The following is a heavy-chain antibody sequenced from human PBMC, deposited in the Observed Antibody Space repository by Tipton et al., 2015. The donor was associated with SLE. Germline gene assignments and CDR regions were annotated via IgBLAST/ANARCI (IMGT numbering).Heavy chain of an antibody. CDR1: GGSISSSSYY. D-gene: IGHD2-2*01. CDR3: ARALRYQLLPRAYFDY. V-gene: IGHV4-39*07. CDR2: IYYSGST. Sequence: LRLSCTVSGGSISSSSYYWGWIRQPPGKGLEWIGSIYYSGSTYYNPSLKSRVTISVDTSKNQFSLKLSSVTAADTAVYYCARALRYQLLPRAYFDYWGQGTLVTVSS. J-gene: IGHJ4*02.